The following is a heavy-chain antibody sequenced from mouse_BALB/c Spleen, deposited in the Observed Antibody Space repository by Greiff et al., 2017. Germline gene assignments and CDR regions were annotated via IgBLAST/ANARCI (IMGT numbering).Heavy chain of an antibody. D-gene: IGHD4-1*01. J-gene: IGHJ4*01. CDR1: GFTFSDYY. CDR2: ISDGGSYT. V-gene: IGHV5-4*02. Sequence: EVQLVESGGGFVKPGGSLKLSCAASGFTFSDYYMYWVRQTPEKRLEWVATISDGGSYTYYPDSVKGRFTISRDNAKNNLYLQMSSLKSEDTAMYYCARDGAGTRAMDYWGQGTSVTVSS. CDR3: ARDGAGTRAMDY.